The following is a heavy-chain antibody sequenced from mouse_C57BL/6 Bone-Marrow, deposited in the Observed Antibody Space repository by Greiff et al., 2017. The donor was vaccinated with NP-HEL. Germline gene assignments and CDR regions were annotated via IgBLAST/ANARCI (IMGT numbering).Heavy chain of an antibody. V-gene: IGHV1-74*01. Sequence: QVHVKQPGAELVKPGASVKVSCKASGYTFTSYWMHWVKQRPGQGLEWIGRIHPSGSDTNYNQKFKGKATLTVDKSSSTAYMQLSSLTSEDSAVYYCATYYSNYVGGYWGQGTTLTVSS. CDR1: GYTFTSYW. J-gene: IGHJ2*01. CDR3: ATYYSNYVGGY. D-gene: IGHD2-5*01. CDR2: IHPSGSDT.